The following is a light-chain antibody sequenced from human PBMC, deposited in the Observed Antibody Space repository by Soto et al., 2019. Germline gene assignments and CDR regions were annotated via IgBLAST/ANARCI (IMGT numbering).Light chain of an antibody. CDR1: QSVSSY. Sequence: EIVLTQSPATLSLSPGARATLSFSASQSVSSYLAWYQQKPGQAPRLLIYDASNSATGIPARFSASGSGTDFARTISSREPEDFAVYYCQQCSNWPLTCGGGTKVDIK. CDR3: QQCSNWPLT. V-gene: IGKV3-11*01. J-gene: IGKJ4*01. CDR2: DAS.